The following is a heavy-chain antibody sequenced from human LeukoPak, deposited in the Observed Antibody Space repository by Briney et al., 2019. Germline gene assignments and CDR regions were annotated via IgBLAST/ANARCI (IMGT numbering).Heavy chain of an antibody. D-gene: IGHD3-16*01. Sequence: PSETLSLTCALSGYSISSGYYWGWIRQPPGKGLEWIGSIYHSGSTYYNPSLKSRVTMSVDTSKNHFSLKLSSVTAADTAVYYCARLYWGLGAFDIWGQGTMVTVSS. J-gene: IGHJ3*02. CDR2: IYHSGST. CDR1: GYSISSGYY. V-gene: IGHV4-38-2*01. CDR3: ARLYWGLGAFDI.